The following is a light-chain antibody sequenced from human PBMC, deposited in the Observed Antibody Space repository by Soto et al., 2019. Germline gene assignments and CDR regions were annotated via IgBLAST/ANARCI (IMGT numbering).Light chain of an antibody. Sequence: QPVRTQPPSGSGAPGGRGTISRTGSSSKIGAGYDVHWYQQLPGTAPKLLIYGNSNRPSGVPDRFSGSKSGTSASLAITGLQAEDEADYYCQSYHSSLSGYVFGTGTKVTVL. J-gene: IGLJ1*01. CDR2: GNS. CDR3: QSYHSSLSGYV. CDR1: SSKIGAGYD. V-gene: IGLV1-40*01.